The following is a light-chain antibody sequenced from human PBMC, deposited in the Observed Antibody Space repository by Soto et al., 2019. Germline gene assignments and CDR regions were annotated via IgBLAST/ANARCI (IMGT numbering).Light chain of an antibody. J-gene: IGKJ1*01. CDR1: PSLSIW. CDR3: QQYNSYYRT. CDR2: KAS. V-gene: IGKV1-5*03. Sequence: DIQMTQSPSTLSASVGARVTITCRASPSLSIWLAWYQQKPGKAPNLLIYKASSLESGVPSRFSSRGSGTKFTLTISSLQPDDFATDYCQQYNSYYRTFGQGTKVEIK.